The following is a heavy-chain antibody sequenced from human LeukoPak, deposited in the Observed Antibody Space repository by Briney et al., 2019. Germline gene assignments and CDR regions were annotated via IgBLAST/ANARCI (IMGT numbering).Heavy chain of an antibody. Sequence: SVKVSCKASGGTFSSYAISWVRQAPGQGLEWMGGIIPIFGTANYAQKFQDRVTITADESTSTAYMELSSLGSEDTAVYYCARGHSSSWSDAFDIWGQGTMVTVSS. CDR2: IIPIFGTA. V-gene: IGHV1-69*13. J-gene: IGHJ3*02. D-gene: IGHD6-13*01. CDR1: GGTFSSYA. CDR3: ARGHSSSWSDAFDI.